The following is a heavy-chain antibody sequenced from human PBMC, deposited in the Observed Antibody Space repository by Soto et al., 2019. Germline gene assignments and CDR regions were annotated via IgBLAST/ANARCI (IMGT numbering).Heavy chain of an antibody. CDR2: ISGSGGST. CDR1: GFTFSSYA. Sequence: GGSLRLSCAASGFTFSSYAMSWVRQAPGKGLEWVSAISGSGGSTYYADSVKGRFTISRDNSKNTLYLQMNSLRAEDTAVYYCANAYNWNYGGLSWGQGTLVTVSS. J-gene: IGHJ4*02. D-gene: IGHD1-7*01. CDR3: ANAYNWNYGGLS. V-gene: IGHV3-23*01.